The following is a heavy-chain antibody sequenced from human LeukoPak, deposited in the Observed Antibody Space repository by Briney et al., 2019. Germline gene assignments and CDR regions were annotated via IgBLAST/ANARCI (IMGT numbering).Heavy chain of an antibody. Sequence: SETLSLTCAVYGGSFSGYYWSWIRQPPGKGLEWIGSIYHSGSTYYNPSLKSRVTISVDTSKNQFSLKLSSVTAADTAVYYCARGDLVGAKGDFDYWGQGTLVTVSS. CDR1: GGSFSGYY. V-gene: IGHV4-34*01. D-gene: IGHD1-26*01. CDR3: ARGDLVGAKGDFDY. CDR2: IYHSGST. J-gene: IGHJ4*02.